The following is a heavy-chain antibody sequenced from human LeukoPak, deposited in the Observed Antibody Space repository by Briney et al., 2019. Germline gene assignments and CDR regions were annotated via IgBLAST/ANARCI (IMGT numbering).Heavy chain of an antibody. CDR1: GVSITSNY. CDR3: ARSSGHSYGDFDY. CDR2: THHSGAT. D-gene: IGHD5-18*01. J-gene: IGHJ4*02. V-gene: IGHV4-59*01. Sequence: SETLSLTCSVSGVSITSNYWSWLRQPPGKGLEWLGYTHHSGATSYNPSPTSRSTMSLHRSNNQFSLKLSSVTAADTAVYYCARSSGHSYGDFDYWGQGNLVTVSS.